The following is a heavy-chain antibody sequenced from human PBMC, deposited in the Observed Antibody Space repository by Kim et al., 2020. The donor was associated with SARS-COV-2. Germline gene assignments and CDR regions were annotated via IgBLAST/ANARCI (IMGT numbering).Heavy chain of an antibody. CDR3: AKDGAAAAAGTIDY. CDR2: VSSDARDK. Sequence: GGSLRLSCEAAGFTFSNYAMHWVRQAPGKGLEWVAVVSSDARDKFYGDSVKGRFTISRDNSKNTLHLQMNSLRAEDTAVYHCAKDGAAAAAGTIDYWGQGTLVTVSS. V-gene: IGHV3-30*18. CDR1: GFTFSNYA. D-gene: IGHD6-13*01. J-gene: IGHJ4*02.